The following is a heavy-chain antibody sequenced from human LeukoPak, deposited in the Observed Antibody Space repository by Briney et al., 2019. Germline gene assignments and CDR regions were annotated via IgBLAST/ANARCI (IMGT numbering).Heavy chain of an antibody. J-gene: IGHJ6*03. Sequence: SVKVSCEASGGTFSSYAISWVRQAPGQGLEWMGGIIPIFDTANYAQKFQGRVTITADESTSTAYMELSSLRSEDTAVYYCASGPTGYYDFWSGYYRGDRLGYMDVWGKGTTVTVSS. D-gene: IGHD3-3*01. CDR1: GGTFSSYA. V-gene: IGHV1-69*13. CDR3: ASGPTGYYDFWSGYYRGDRLGYMDV. CDR2: IIPIFDTA.